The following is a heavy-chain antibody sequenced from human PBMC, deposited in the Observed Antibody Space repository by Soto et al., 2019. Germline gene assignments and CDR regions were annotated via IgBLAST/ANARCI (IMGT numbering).Heavy chain of an antibody. CDR2: ISSSSSTI. Sequence: GGSLRLSCAASGFTFSSYSMNWVRQAPGKGLEWVSYISSSSSTIYYADSVKGRFTISRDNAKNSLYLQMNSLRDEETAVYYCARSQGYSYGYYYYGMDAWGQGTTVTAPS. CDR3: ARSQGYSYGYYYYGMDA. D-gene: IGHD5-18*01. J-gene: IGHJ6*02. V-gene: IGHV3-48*02. CDR1: GFTFSSYS.